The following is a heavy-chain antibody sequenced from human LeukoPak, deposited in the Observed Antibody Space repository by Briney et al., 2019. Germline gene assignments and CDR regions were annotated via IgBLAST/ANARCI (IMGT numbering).Heavy chain of an antibody. J-gene: IGHJ4*02. CDR3: ARVEIAAAGNDY. CDR2: ISSSNSYI. D-gene: IGHD6-13*01. V-gene: IGHV3-21*01. Sequence: PGRSLRLSCAASGFTFSSYSMNWVRQAPGKGLEWVSSISSSNSYIYYADSVKGRFTISRDNARNSLYLLMNSLRAEDTAVYYCARVEIAAAGNDYWGQGTRVTVSS. CDR1: GFTFSSYS.